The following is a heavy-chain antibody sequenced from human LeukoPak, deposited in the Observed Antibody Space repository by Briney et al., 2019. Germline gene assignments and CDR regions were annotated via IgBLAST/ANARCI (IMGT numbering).Heavy chain of an antibody. J-gene: IGHJ5*02. D-gene: IGHD3-22*01. V-gene: IGHV1-18*01. Sequence: ASVKVSCKASGYTFTSYGISWVRQAPGQGLEWMGWISAYNGNTNYAQKFQGRVTITADKSTSTAYMELSSLRSEDTAVYYCARDESKPYYYDSSGYYRGPWGQGTLVTVSS. CDR1: GYTFTSYG. CDR2: ISAYNGNT. CDR3: ARDESKPYYYDSSGYYRGP.